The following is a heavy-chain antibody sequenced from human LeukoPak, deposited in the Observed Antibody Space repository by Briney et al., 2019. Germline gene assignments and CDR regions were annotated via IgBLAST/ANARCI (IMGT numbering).Heavy chain of an antibody. V-gene: IGHV1-58*01. CDR2: IVVGSGNT. CDR3: KKDQPMYYYGSGDTPPSTRTFDY. Sequence: TSVKVSCKASRFTFSSSAVQWVRQARGQRLEWIGWIVVGSGNTNYAQKFQERVTITRDVSTSTAYMELSSLRSEDTAVYYCKKDQPMYYYGSGDTPPSTRTFDYWGQGTLVTVSS. D-gene: IGHD3-10*01. J-gene: IGHJ4*02. CDR1: RFTFSSSA.